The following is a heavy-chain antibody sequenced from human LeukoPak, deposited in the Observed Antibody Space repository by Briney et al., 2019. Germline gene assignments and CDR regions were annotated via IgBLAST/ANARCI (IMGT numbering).Heavy chain of an antibody. CDR3: ARESGGSSHFDY. Sequence: SETLSLTCTVSGDSVTTYYWSWIRQPPGKGLEWIGYIYYSGSTNYNPSLKSRVTISVDTSKNQFSLKLSSVTAADTAVYYCARESGGSSHFDYWGQGTLVTVSS. D-gene: IGHD1-26*01. CDR1: GDSVTTYY. V-gene: IGHV4-59*02. J-gene: IGHJ4*02. CDR2: IYYSGST.